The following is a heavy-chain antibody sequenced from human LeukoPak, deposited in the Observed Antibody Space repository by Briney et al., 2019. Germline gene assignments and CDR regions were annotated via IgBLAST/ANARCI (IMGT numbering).Heavy chain of an antibody. J-gene: IGHJ6*02. CDR3: AGDFGGMDV. CDR1: GFTLSDYY. Sequence: GGSLILSCAASGFTLSDYYMNWIRQAPGKGLEWVSYISGSNSYTNYADSVKGRFTISRDNAKNSLDLQMNSLRAEDTAVYYCAGDFGGMDVWGQGTTVTVSS. CDR2: ISGSNSYT. V-gene: IGHV3-11*05. D-gene: IGHD3-3*01.